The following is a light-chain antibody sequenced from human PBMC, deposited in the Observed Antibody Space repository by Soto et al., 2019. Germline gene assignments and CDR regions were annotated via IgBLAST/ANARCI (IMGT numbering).Light chain of an antibody. CDR2: DAS. J-gene: IGKJ3*01. CDR3: QQRSNWPRFT. CDR1: QSVSSY. Sequence: EIVLTQSPATLSLSPGERATLSCRASQSVSSYLAWYQQKPGQAPRLLIYDASNRATGIPARFSGSGSGTDFTLTIISLEPEDFSVYYCQQRSNWPRFTFGLGTKVDIK. V-gene: IGKV3-11*01.